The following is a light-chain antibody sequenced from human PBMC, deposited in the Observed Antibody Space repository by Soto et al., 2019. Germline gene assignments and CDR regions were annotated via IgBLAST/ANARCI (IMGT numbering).Light chain of an antibody. CDR2: AAS. CDR3: QQSYSVPLT. CDR1: QRISGY. J-gene: IGKJ4*01. Sequence: DIQMTQSPSSLSASVGDRVTITCRASQRISGYLNWYQQKPGKAPKLLIYAASSLQSGVPSRFSGSGSGTDFTLTISSLQPEDFATYYCQQSYSVPLTFGGGTKVEIK. V-gene: IGKV1-39*01.